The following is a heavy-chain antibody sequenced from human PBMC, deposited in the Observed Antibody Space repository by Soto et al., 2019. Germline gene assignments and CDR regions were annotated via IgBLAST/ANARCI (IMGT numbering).Heavy chain of an antibody. J-gene: IGHJ4*02. D-gene: IGHD3-10*01. CDR1: GGSISSYY. CDR3: AVWDYYGWGSHFDY. Sequence: PSETLSLTCTVSGGSISSYYWSWIRQPPGKGLEWIGYIYYSGSTNYNPSLKSRVTISVDTSKNQFSLKLSSVTAADTAMYYSAVWDYYGWGSHFDYGGEETLVTVSS. CDR2: IYYSGST. V-gene: IGHV4-59*01.